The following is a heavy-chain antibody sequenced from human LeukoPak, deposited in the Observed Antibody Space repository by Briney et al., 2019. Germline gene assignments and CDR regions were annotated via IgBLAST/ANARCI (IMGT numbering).Heavy chain of an antibody. CDR1: GYTLTELS. D-gene: IGHD6-19*01. V-gene: IGHV1-24*01. CDR3: ATEVPIVVASPGLH. J-gene: IGHJ4*02. CDR2: FDPEDGET. Sequence: GASVKVSCKVSGYTLTELSMHWVRQAPGKGLEWMGGFDPEDGETIYAQKFQGRVTMTEDTSTDTAYMGLSSLRSEDTAVYYCATEVPIVVASPGLHWGQGTLVTVSS.